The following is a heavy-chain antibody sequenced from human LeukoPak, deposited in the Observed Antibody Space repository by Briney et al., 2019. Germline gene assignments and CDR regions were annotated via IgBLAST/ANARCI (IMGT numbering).Heavy chain of an antibody. CDR1: GFTFSSYW. J-gene: IGHJ4*02. V-gene: IGHV3-7*05. CDR3: AYSSGWYFDY. Sequence: SGGSLRLSCVASGFTFSSYWMTWVRQAPGKGLEWVANIKQDGSEKYYVDFVKGRFTISRDNAKNSLFLQMNSLRAEDTAVYYCAYSSGWYFDYWGQGTLVTVSS. D-gene: IGHD6-19*01. CDR2: IKQDGSEK.